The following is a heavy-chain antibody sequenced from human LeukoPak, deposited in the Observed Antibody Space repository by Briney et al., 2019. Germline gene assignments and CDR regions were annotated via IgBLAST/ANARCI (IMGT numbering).Heavy chain of an antibody. J-gene: IGHJ4*02. CDR2: INPSGGST. CDR3: ARGPQPHGEYFDY. Sequence: ASVKVSCKASGGTFNSYAISWVRQAPGQGLEWMGIINPSGGSTSYAQKFQGRVTMTRDMSTSTVYMELSSLRSEDTAVYYCARGPQPHGEYFDYWGQGTLVTVSS. CDR1: GGTFNSYA. V-gene: IGHV1-46*02. D-gene: IGHD3-10*01.